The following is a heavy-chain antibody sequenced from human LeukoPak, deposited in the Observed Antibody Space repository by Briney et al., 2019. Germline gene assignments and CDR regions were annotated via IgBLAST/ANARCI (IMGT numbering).Heavy chain of an antibody. V-gene: IGHV1-8*01. CDR2: MNPNNGNT. CDR1: GYTFTRYD. CDR3: ARGFYYYGLDV. Sequence: ASVKVSCKASGYTFTRYDINWVRQAPGQGLEWLGWMNPNNGNTGYAQRFQGRVTMARSTSIDTAYKELNTLTSDDTAAYYCARGFYYYGLDVWGQGTTVTVSS. J-gene: IGHJ6*02.